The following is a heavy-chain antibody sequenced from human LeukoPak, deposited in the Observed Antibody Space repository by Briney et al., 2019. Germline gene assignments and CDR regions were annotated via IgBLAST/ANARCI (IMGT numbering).Heavy chain of an antibody. V-gene: IGHV1-18*01. Sequence: ASVKVSCKASGYTFTSYGISWVRRAPGQGLEWMGWISAYNGNTNYAQKLQGRVTMTTDTSTSTAYMELRSLRSDDAAVYYCARDQSYYYDSSGYYYPDYWGQGTLVTVSS. D-gene: IGHD3-22*01. J-gene: IGHJ4*02. CDR2: ISAYNGNT. CDR3: ARDQSYYYDSSGYYYPDY. CDR1: GYTFTSYG.